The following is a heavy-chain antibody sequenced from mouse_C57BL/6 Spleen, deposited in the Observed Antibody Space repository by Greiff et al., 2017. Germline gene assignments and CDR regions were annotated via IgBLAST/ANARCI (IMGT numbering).Heavy chain of an antibody. CDR2: ISGGGSYT. V-gene: IGHV5-6*01. CDR3: ARLWDRGYFGC. J-gene: IGHJ2*01. D-gene: IGHD3-3*01. CDR1: GFTFSSYG. Sequence: EVQVVESGGDLVKPGGSLKLSCAASGFTFSSYGMSWVRQTPDKRLEWVATISGGGSYTYYPDSVKGRFTISRDNAKNTLYLQMSSLKSEDTAMYYCARLWDRGYFGCWGTGTTLTVSS.